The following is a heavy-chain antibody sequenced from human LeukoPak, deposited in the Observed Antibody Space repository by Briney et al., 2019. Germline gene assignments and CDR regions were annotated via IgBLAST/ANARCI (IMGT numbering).Heavy chain of an antibody. CDR1: GGSISSTSYY. J-gene: IGHJ4*02. CDR2: IYYSGST. Sequence: KPSETLSLTCTISGGSISSTSYYWGWIRQPPGKGLDWIGSIYYSGSTYYNPSLKSRVTISVDTSKNQFSLKLSSVTAADTAMYYCARLDTMLDYWGQGTLVTVSS. V-gene: IGHV4-39*01. CDR3: ARLDTMLDY. D-gene: IGHD3-10*01.